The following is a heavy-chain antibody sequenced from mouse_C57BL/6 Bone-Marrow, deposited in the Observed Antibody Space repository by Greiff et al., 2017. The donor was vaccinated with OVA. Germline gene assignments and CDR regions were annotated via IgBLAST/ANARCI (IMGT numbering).Heavy chain of an antibody. J-gene: IGHJ1*03. D-gene: IGHD2-1*01. V-gene: IGHV5-12*01. CDR2: ISNGGGST. CDR3: ARQNGNYLYFDV. Sequence: EVKLMESGGGLVQPGGSLKLSCAASGFTFSDYYMYWVRQTPEKRLAWVAYISNGGGSTYYPDTVKGRFTISRDNAKNTLYLQMSRLKSEDTAMYYCARQNGNYLYFDVWGTGTTVTVSS. CDR1: GFTFSDYY.